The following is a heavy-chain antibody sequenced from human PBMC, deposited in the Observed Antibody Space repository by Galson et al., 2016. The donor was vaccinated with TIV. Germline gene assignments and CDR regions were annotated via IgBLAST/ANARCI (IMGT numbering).Heavy chain of an antibody. Sequence: SLRLSCAASGFRFNSYAMNWVRQAPGKGLEWVSSIGGTGGSTYYADSVKGRFTISRDSYKDTVYLQTNSLRAEDTAIYSCAKDRQWIPSSLDYWGQGILVTVSS. CDR3: AKDRQWIPSSLDY. V-gene: IGHV3-23*01. CDR2: IGGTGGST. J-gene: IGHJ4*02. CDR1: GFRFNSYA. D-gene: IGHD5-18*01.